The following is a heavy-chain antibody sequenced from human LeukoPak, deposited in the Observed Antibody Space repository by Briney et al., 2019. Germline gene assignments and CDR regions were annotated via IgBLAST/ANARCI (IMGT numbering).Heavy chain of an antibody. CDR2: IYSGGST. CDR3: ARDMVRGGHRQGAFDI. D-gene: IGHD3-10*01. V-gene: IGHV3-53*01. CDR1: GFTVSSNY. Sequence: GGSLRLSCAASGFTVSSNYMTWVRQAPGKGLEWVSVIYSGGSTYYADSVKGRFTISRDNSKNTLNLQMNSLRDEDTAVYYCARDMVRGGHRQGAFDIWGQGTMVTVSS. J-gene: IGHJ3*02.